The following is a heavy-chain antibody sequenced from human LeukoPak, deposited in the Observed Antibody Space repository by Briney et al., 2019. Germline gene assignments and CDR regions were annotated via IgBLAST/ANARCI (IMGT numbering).Heavy chain of an antibody. V-gene: IGHV1-8*01. J-gene: IGHJ4*02. CDR2: MNPNSGNT. D-gene: IGHD1-14*01. CDR3: VRGGVRRATNNKAFDY. CDR1: GYTFTSYD. Sequence: ASVKVSCKASGYTFTSYDINWVRQATGQGLEWMGWMNPNSGNTGYAQKFQGRVTMTRDTSISTAYMELSSLRSEDTAVYYCVRGGVRRATNNKAFDYWGQGTLVTVSS.